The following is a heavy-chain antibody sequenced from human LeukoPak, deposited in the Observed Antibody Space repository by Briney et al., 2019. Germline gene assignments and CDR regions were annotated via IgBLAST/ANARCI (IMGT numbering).Heavy chain of an antibody. D-gene: IGHD3-3*01. Sequence: PSETLSLTCAVYGGSFSGYYWSWIRQPPGKGLEWIGEINHSGSTNYNPSLKSRVTISVDTSKNQFSLRLRSVTVADTAVYYCVRGWSGYDHWGQGSLVIVSS. V-gene: IGHV4-34*01. J-gene: IGHJ4*02. CDR1: GGSFSGYY. CDR3: VRGWSGYDH. CDR2: INHSGST.